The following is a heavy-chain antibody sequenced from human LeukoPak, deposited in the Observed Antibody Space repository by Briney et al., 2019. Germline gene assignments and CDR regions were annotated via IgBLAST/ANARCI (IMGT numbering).Heavy chain of an antibody. V-gene: IGHV4-30-2*01. Sequence: SETLSLTCTVSGGSISSGGYYWSWIRQPPGKGLEWIGYIYHSGSTYYNPSLKSRVTISVDRSKNQFSLKLSSVTAADTAVYYCARDPRFGQLGNWGQGTLVTVSS. CDR3: ARDPRFGQLGN. D-gene: IGHD3-10*01. CDR1: GGSISSGGYY. CDR2: IYHSGST. J-gene: IGHJ4*02.